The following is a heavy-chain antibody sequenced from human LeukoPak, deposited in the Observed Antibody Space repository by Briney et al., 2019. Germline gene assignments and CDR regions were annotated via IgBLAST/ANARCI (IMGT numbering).Heavy chain of an antibody. J-gene: IGHJ4*02. CDR1: GGSISSGGYS. CDR2: IYYSGST. V-gene: IGHV4-30-2*03. D-gene: IGHD6-6*01. Sequence: SQTLSLTCAVSGGSISSGGYSWGWIRQPPGKGLEWIGSIYYSGSTYYNPSLKSRVTISVDTSKNQFSLKLSSVTAADTAVYYCARQGSMAARSIDYWGQGTLVTVSS. CDR3: ARQGSMAARSIDY.